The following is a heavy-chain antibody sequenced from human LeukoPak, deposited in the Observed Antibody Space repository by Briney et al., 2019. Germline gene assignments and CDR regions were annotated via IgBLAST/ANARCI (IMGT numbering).Heavy chain of an antibody. V-gene: IGHV1-8*01. Sequence: RASVKVSCKASGYTFTSYDIHWVRQATGQGLEWMGWMNPNSGNTGYAQKFQGRVTMARNTSISTAYMELSSLRSEDTAVYYCARAAYCGGDCYPDYYYYYGMDVWGQGTTVTVSS. CDR1: GYTFTSYD. CDR3: ARAAYCGGDCYPDYYYYYGMDV. J-gene: IGHJ6*02. D-gene: IGHD2-21*02. CDR2: MNPNSGNT.